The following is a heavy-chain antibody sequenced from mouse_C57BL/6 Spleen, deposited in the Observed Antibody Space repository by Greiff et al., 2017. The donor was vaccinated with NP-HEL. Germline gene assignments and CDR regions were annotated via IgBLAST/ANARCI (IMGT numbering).Heavy chain of an antibody. CDR1: GFSFNTYA. Sequence: DVQLQESGGGLVQPKGSLKLSCAASGFSFNTYAMNWVRQAPGKGLEWVARIRSKSNNYATYYADSVKDRFTISRDDSESMLYLQMNNLKTEDTAMYYCVRHPYYRAMDYWGQGTSVTVSS. CDR2: IRSKSNNYAT. D-gene: IGHD2-14*01. V-gene: IGHV10-1*01. J-gene: IGHJ4*01. CDR3: VRHPYYRAMDY.